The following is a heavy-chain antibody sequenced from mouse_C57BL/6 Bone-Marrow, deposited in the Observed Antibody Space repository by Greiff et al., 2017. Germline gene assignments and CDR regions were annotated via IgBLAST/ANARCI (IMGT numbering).Heavy chain of an antibody. Sequence: EVQLVESGAELVRPGASVKLSCTASGFNIKDDYMPWVKQRPEQGLEWIGWIDPENGDTEYAAKFQGKATITADTSSNTAYLQLSSLTSEDTAVYYCTTKETPLYSPWGQGTTLTVSS. J-gene: IGHJ2*01. CDR2: IDPENGDT. V-gene: IGHV14-4*01. D-gene: IGHD2-12*01. CDR3: TTKETPLYSP. CDR1: GFNIKDDY.